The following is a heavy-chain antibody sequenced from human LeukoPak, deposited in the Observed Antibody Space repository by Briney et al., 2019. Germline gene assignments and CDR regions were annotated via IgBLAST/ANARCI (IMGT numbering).Heavy chain of an antibody. Sequence: ASVKVSCKASGYTFTGYYMHWVRQAPGQGLEWMGWINPNSGGTNYAQKFQGRVTMTRDTSISTAYMELSRLRSDDTAVYYCATCVVVPAAISDAFDIWGQRTMVTVSS. CDR2: INPNSGGT. CDR1: GYTFTGYY. D-gene: IGHD2-2*01. V-gene: IGHV1-2*02. J-gene: IGHJ3*02. CDR3: ATCVVVPAAISDAFDI.